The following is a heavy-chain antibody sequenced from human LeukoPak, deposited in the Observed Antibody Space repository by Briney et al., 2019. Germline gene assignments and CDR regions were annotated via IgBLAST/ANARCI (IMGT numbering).Heavy chain of an antibody. CDR3: ARARIYWSSSWPPPFDY. CDR2: INPNSGGT. D-gene: IGHD6-13*01. CDR1: GYTFTGYY. J-gene: IGHJ4*02. Sequence: ASVSVSCKASGYTFTGYYMDWVRQAPGQGLEWMGWINPNSGGTNYAQKFQGRVTITRDTSMSTAYMELSRLRSEDTAVYYCARARIYWSSSWPPPFDYWGQGTLVTVSS. V-gene: IGHV1-2*02.